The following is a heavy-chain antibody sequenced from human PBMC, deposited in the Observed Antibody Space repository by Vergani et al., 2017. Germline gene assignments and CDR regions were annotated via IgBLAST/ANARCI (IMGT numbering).Heavy chain of an antibody. CDR3: AKDRKGAVAGTDFDY. D-gene: IGHD6-19*01. V-gene: IGHV3-23*04. CDR2: ISGSGGST. CDR1: GFTFDDYA. J-gene: IGHJ4*02. Sequence: EVQLVESGGGLVQPGRSLRLSCAASGFTFDDYAMHWVRQAPGKGLEGVSAISGSGGSTYYADSVKGRFTISRDNSKNMLYLQMNSLRAEDTALYYCAKDRKGAVAGTDFDYWGQGTLVTVSS.